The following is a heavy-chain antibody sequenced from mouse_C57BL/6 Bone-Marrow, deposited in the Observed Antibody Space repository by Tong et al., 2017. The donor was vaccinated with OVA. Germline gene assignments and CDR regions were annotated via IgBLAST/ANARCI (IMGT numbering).Heavy chain of an antibody. V-gene: IGHV5-2*01. J-gene: IGHJ3*01. Sequence: EVQLQESGGGLVQPGESLKLSCESNEYEFPSHDMSWVRKTPEKRLELVAAINSDGGSTYYPDTMERRFIISRDNTKKTLYPQVSSLRCEDTALYDCAGKNRYPARFAYWGHGTLVAVSA. CDR2: INSDGGST. CDR3: AGKNRYPARFAY. CDR1: EYEFPSHD. D-gene: IGHD2-14*01.